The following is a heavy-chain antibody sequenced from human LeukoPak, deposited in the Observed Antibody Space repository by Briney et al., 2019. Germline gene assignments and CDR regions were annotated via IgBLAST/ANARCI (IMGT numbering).Heavy chain of an antibody. J-gene: IGHJ6*02. CDR1: GFTFSSYS. D-gene: IGHD6-19*01. CDR2: ISSSSSTI. Sequence: HTGRSLRLSCAASGFTFSSYSMNWVRQAPGKGLEWVSYISSSSSTIYYADSVKGRFTISRDNAKNSLYLQMNSLRAEDTAVYYCASDAGYSSGYYYYGMDVWGQGTTVTVSS. V-gene: IGHV3-48*01. CDR3: ASDAGYSSGYYYYGMDV.